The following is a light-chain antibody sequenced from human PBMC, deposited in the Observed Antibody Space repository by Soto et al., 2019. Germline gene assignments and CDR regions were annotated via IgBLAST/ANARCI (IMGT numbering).Light chain of an antibody. Sequence: EIVLTQSPGTLSLSPGERATLSCRASQSVSSTYVAWYQQRPGQTPKLLIYEASTRATGIPDRFSGSGSGTDYTLTISRLEPEDFAVYYCHQYGSSPATFGQGTKVDI. V-gene: IGKV3-20*01. J-gene: IGKJ1*01. CDR3: HQYGSSPAT. CDR2: EAS. CDR1: QSVSSTY.